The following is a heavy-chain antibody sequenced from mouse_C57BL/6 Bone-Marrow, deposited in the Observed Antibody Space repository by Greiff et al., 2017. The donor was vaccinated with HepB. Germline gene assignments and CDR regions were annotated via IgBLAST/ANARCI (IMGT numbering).Heavy chain of an antibody. CDR2: IDPETGGT. CDR3: TRYYDYDEGDYYAMDY. J-gene: IGHJ4*01. D-gene: IGHD2-4*01. Sequence: QVQLQQSGAELVRPGASVTLSCKASGYTFTDYEMHWVKQTPVHGLEWIGAIDPETGGTAYNQKFKGKAILTADKSSSTAYMELRSLTSEDSAFYYGTRYYDYDEGDYYAMDYWGQGTSVTVSS. CDR1: GYTFTDYE. V-gene: IGHV1-15*01.